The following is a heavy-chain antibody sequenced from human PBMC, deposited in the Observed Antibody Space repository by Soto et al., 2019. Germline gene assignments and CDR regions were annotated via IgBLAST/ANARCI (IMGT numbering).Heavy chain of an antibody. CDR3: ARNYYGSGSYYSAFDP. Sequence: ASVKVSCKASGYTFTGYYMHWVRQAPGQGLEWMGWINPNSGGTNYAQKFQGWVTMTRDTSISTAYMELSRLRSDDTAVYYCARNYYGSGSYYSAFDPWGQGTLVTVSS. V-gene: IGHV1-2*04. D-gene: IGHD3-10*01. J-gene: IGHJ5*02. CDR2: INPNSGGT. CDR1: GYTFTGYY.